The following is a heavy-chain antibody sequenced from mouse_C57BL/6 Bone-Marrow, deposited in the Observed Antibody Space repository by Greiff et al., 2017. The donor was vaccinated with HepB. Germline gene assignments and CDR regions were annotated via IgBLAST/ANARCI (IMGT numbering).Heavy chain of an antibody. V-gene: IGHV1-76*01. CDR1: GYTFTDYY. Sequence: VQLQQSGAELVRPGASVKLSCKASGYTFTDYYINWVKQRPGQGLEWIARIYPGSGNTYYNEKFKGKATLTAVTSASTAYMELSSLTNEDSAVYYCTRVNAYAMDYWGQGTSVTVSS. CDR2: IYPGSGNT. CDR3: TRVNAYAMDY. J-gene: IGHJ4*01.